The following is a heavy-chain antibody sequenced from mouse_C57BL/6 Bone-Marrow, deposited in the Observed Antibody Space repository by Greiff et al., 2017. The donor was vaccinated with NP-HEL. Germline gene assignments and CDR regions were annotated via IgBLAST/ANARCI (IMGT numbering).Heavy chain of an antibody. J-gene: IGHJ3*01. V-gene: IGHV1-4*01. Sequence: VKLMESGAALARPGASVKMSCKASGYTFTSYTMHWGKQRPGQGLEWIGYLNPSSGYTKYNQKFKDKATLTADKSSSTAYMQLSSLTSEDSAVYYCARSYSMAWFAYWGQGTLVTVSA. D-gene: IGHD2-10*02. CDR2: LNPSSGYT. CDR1: GYTFTSYT. CDR3: ARSYSMAWFAY.